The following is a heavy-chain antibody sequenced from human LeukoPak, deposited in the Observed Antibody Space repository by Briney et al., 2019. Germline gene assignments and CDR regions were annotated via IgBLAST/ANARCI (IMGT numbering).Heavy chain of an antibody. CDR3: AKPGLFGY. D-gene: IGHD3-10*01. CDR2: ISGSGETT. CDR1: GFTFSSYA. J-gene: IGHJ4*02. V-gene: IGHV3-23*01. Sequence: GGSLRLSCAASGFTFSSYAMSWVRQAPGKGLEWVSTISGSGETTYCADSVKGRFTISRDNSKNTLYLQMNSLRAEDTAVYYCAKPGLFGYWGQGTLVTVSS.